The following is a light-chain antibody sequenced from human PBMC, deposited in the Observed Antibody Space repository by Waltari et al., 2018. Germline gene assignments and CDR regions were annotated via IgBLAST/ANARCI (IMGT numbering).Light chain of an antibody. CDR2: QNN. Sequence: SYDLTQPPSVSVSPGQTASITCSGDKLGAKSVCWYQQKPGQSPVVVIYQNNTRPSGIPERFSGSNSGNTATLTISGTQAMDEADYYCQAWDSSSVIFGGGTKLTVL. CDR3: QAWDSSSVI. CDR1: KLGAKS. J-gene: IGLJ2*01. V-gene: IGLV3-1*01.